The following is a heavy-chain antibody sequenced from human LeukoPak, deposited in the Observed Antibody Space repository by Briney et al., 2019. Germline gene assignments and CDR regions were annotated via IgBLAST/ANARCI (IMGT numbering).Heavy chain of an antibody. CDR1: GFTFSSYS. CDR3: ARERVPDYYDSSGYRLFDY. CDR2: LSSSNSYI. V-gene: IGHV3-21*01. D-gene: IGHD3-22*01. J-gene: IGHJ4*02. Sequence: GGSLRLSCAASGFTFSSYSMNWVRQAPGKGLEWVSSLSSSNSYIYNADSVKGRFTISRDNAKNSLYLQMNSLRAEDTAVYYCARERVPDYYDSSGYRLFDYWGQGTLVTVSS.